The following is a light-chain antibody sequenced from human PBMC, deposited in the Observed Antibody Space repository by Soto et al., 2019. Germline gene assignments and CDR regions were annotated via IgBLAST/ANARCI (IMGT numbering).Light chain of an antibody. V-gene: IGKV1-12*01. CDR2: GAS. Sequence: DIQMTQSPSHVSASVGDRVTVTCRASRNISSWLAWYQVRPGKAPNLLIYGASTLQSGAPSRFSGSGSGTDFTLTVINLQPEDFATYYCQQGHSFPFTFGPGTKIDI. CDR1: RNISSW. J-gene: IGKJ3*01. CDR3: QQGHSFPFT.